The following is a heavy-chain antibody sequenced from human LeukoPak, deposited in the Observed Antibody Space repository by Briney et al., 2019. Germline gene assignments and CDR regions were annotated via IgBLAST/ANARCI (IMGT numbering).Heavy chain of an antibody. V-gene: IGHV4-38-2*02. D-gene: IGHD6-13*01. Sequence: SETLSLTCTVSGYSISSGYYWGWIRQPPGKGLEWIGSIYHSGSTYYNPSLKSRVTILLDTSKNQFSLELSSMTAADTAVYYCARSKTYRSTWNSDYWGQGTLVTVSS. CDR3: ARSKTYRSTWNSDY. CDR1: GYSISSGYY. J-gene: IGHJ4*02. CDR2: IYHSGST.